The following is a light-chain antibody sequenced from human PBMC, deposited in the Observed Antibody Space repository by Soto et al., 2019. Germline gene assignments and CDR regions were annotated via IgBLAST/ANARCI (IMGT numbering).Light chain of an antibody. CDR3: QVWDSSSDHWV. CDR2: DDV. CDR1: DIGDKS. V-gene: IGLV3-21*02. J-gene: IGLJ3*02. Sequence: SYVLTQPPSVSVAPGQTARISCGGYDIGDKSVHWYRQRPGQAPVLVVYDDVDRPSGIPERFSGSNSGNTATLTISSVEAGDEADYYCQVWDSSSDHWVFGGGTKVTVL.